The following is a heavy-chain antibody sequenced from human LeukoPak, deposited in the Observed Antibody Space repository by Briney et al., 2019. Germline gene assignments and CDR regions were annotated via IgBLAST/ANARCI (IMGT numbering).Heavy chain of an antibody. D-gene: IGHD3-22*01. CDR3: AKRGVVIRVIRVGFHKEAYYFDS. Sequence: QSGGSLRLSCAVSGITLSNYGMSWVRQAPGKGLEWVAGISDSGGRTKYADSVKGRFTISRDNPKNTLYLQMNSLRPEDTAVYFCAKRGVVIRVIRVGFHKEAYYFDSWGQGVLVTVSS. CDR1: GITLSNYG. V-gene: IGHV3-23*01. CDR2: ISDSGGRT. J-gene: IGHJ4*02.